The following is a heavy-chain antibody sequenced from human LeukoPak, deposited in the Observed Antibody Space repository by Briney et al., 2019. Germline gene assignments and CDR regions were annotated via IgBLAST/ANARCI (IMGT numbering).Heavy chain of an antibody. V-gene: IGHV3-43*01. J-gene: IGHJ4*02. CDR1: GFTFDEYT. D-gene: IGHD6-19*01. CDR3: AKDRSRSYSSFDS. Sequence: GRSLRLSCAASGFTFDEYTMHWVRQVPGKGLEWVSVIGWDSDSKYYLESVKGRFTISRDNTKNSLYLQMNSLRTEDTAFYYCAKDRSRSYSSFDSWGQGTLVTVSS. CDR2: IGWDSDSK.